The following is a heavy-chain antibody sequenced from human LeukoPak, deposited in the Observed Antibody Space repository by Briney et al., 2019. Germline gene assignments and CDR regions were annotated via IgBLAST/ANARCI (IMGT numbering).Heavy chain of an antibody. CDR3: TTAGGSGYFGDY. J-gene: IGHJ4*02. CDR2: IKSKTGGGTT. Sequence: PGGSLRLSCAASGFTFSNAWMSWVRQAPGKGLEWVGRIKSKTGGGTTDYAAPVKGRFTISRDDSKNTLYLQMNSLKTEDTAVYYCTTAGGSGYFGDYWGQGTLVTVSS. CDR1: GFTFSNAW. V-gene: IGHV3-15*01. D-gene: IGHD3-22*01.